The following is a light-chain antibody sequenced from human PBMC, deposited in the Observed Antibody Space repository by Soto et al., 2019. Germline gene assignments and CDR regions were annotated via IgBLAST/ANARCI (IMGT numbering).Light chain of an antibody. V-gene: IGLV1-51*01. CDR3: GSWDSSLSAYV. CDR2: DDN. J-gene: IGLJ1*01. Sequence: QSALTQPPSVSAAPGQKVTISCSGSSYNIGGNSVSWYQHLPGTAPKLLIYDDNKRPSGIPDRFSGSKSGTSATLGITGFQTGDEADYYCGSWDSSLSAYVFGTGTKVTVL. CDR1: SYNIGGNS.